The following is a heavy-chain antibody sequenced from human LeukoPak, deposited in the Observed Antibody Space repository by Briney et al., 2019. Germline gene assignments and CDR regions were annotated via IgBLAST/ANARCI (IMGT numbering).Heavy chain of an antibody. CDR1: DVAMGSYY. CDR2: IYYSGST. Sequence: PSETLSLTCTVSDVAMGSYYLTWIRQPPGKELEWIGYIYYSGSTNYNPSLKSRVTISVDTSKNQLSLKLTSVTAADTAVYYCARDLTSFDYWGQGTLVTVSS. V-gene: IGHV4-59*01. J-gene: IGHJ4*02. CDR3: ARDLTSFDY. D-gene: IGHD3-9*01.